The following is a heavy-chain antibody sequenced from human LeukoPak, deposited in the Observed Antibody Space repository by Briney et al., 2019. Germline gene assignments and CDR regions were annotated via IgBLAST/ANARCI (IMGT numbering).Heavy chain of an antibody. V-gene: IGHV3-30-3*01. CDR2: ISYDGSNK. D-gene: IGHD6-19*01. Sequence: GGSLRLSCAASGFTFSSYAMHWVRQAPGKGLEWVAVISYDGSNKYYADSVKGRFTISRDNSKNTLYLQMNSLRAEDTAVYYCAKDLGYSSGWYFGAFDIWGQGTMVTVSS. CDR3: AKDLGYSSGWYFGAFDI. J-gene: IGHJ3*02. CDR1: GFTFSSYA.